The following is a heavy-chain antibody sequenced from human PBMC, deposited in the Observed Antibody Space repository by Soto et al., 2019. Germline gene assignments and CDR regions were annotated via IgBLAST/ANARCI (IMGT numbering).Heavy chain of an antibody. CDR1: SGSISSSNW. CDR3: ASGSSGSGWRDAFDI. V-gene: IGHV4-4*02. D-gene: IGHD6-19*01. CDR2: IYHSGST. J-gene: IGHJ3*02. Sequence: QVQLQESGPGLVKPSGTLSLTCAVSSGSISSSNWWSGVRQPPGKGLEWIGEIYHSGSTNYNPSLKSRVTISVDKSKNQFSLKLSSVTAADTAVYYCASGSSGSGWRDAFDIWGQGTMVTVSS.